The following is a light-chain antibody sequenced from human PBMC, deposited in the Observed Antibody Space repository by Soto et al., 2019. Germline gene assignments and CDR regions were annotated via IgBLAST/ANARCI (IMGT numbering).Light chain of an antibody. CDR1: QSISSTF. CDR2: GAS. V-gene: IGKV3-20*01. Sequence: ENVLTQSPDTLSLSPGERVTLSCRASQSISSTFLAWYQQKPGQAPRLLIYGASSRATGIPDRFSGSGSGTDLPLTISGQEPEDFAVYYCQQYGSSPPGTFGQGTKVEIK. J-gene: IGKJ1*01. CDR3: QQYGSSPPGT.